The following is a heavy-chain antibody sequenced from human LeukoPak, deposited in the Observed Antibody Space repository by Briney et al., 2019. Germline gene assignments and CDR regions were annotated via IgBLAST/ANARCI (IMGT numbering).Heavy chain of an antibody. CDR1: GFTFSSYA. Sequence: GGSLRLSCAASGFTFSSYAMHWVRQAPGKGLEWVAVISYDGSNKYYADSVKGQFTISRDNSKNTLYLQMNSLRAEDTAVYYCARDGRRTTVTYFDYWGQGTLVTVSS. D-gene: IGHD4-17*01. CDR2: ISYDGSNK. CDR3: ARDGRRTTVTYFDY. J-gene: IGHJ4*02. V-gene: IGHV3-30*04.